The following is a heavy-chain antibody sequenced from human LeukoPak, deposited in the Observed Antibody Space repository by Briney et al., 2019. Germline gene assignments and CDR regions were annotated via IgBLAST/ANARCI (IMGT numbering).Heavy chain of an antibody. CDR2: IYYSGST. CDR1: GGSISSGDYY. Sequence: SQTLSLTCTVSGGSISSGDYYWSWIRQPPGKGLEWIGYIYYSGSTYYNPSLKSRVTISVDTSKNQFSLKLSSVTAADTAVYYCARDQLRDYYYYGMDVWGQGTTVTVSS. J-gene: IGHJ6*02. V-gene: IGHV4-30-4*01. CDR3: ARDQLRDYYYYGMDV. D-gene: IGHD6-6*01.